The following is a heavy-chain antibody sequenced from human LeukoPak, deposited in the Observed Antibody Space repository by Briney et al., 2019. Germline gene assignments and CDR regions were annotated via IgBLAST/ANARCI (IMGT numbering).Heavy chain of an antibody. CDR3: ARGTGTTAYFDY. CDR1: GFTFSDYY. V-gene: IGHV3-11*06. D-gene: IGHD1-1*01. J-gene: IGHJ4*02. CDR2: ISSSSSYT. Sequence: GGSLRLSCEASGFTFSDYYMSWVRQAPGKGLEWVSYISSSSSYTKYADSVKGRFTISRDNAKNSLYLQVNSLRAEDTAVYYCARGTGTTAYFDYWGQGTLVTVSS.